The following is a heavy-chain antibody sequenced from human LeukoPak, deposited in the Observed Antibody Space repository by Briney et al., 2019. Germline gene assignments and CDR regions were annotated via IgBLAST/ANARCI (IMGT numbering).Heavy chain of an antibody. J-gene: IGHJ5*02. CDR3: ARYRQSYYGSGAGGWFDP. V-gene: IGHV4-59*08. CDR2: IYYSGST. D-gene: IGHD3-10*01. Sequence: SETLSLTCTVSGGSISSYYWSWIRQPPGKGLEWIGYIYYSGSTNYNPSLKSRVTISVDTSKNQFSLKLSSVTAADTAVYYCARYRQSYYGSGAGGWFDPWGQGTLVTVSS. CDR1: GGSISSYY.